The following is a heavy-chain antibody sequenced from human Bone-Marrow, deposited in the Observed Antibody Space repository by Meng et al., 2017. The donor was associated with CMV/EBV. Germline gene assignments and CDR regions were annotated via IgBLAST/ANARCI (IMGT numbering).Heavy chain of an antibody. CDR2: ISTSGGSA. CDR1: GLSFSNYG. Sequence: ETLSLTCVVSGLSFSNYGMSWVRQAPGKGLEWVSVISTSGGSAYYADSVKGRFTVSRDNSKNTLYLQMESLRVDDTAVYYCASDYWGQGTLVTFSS. J-gene: IGHJ4*02. V-gene: IGHV3-23*01. CDR3: ASDY.